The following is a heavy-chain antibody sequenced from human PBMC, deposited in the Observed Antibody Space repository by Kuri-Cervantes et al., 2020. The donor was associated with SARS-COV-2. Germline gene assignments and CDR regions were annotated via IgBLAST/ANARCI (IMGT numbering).Heavy chain of an antibody. CDR1: GFSFSSYG. V-gene: IGHV3-30*02. CDR2: IWFDGSNK. Sequence: LSLTCAASGFSFSSYGIHWVRQAPGKGLEWVAFIWFDGSNKYYADSVKGRFTISRDNSENTLYLQMNSLRAEDTAVYLCAKVPVAGDGAIDYWGQGTPVTVSS. J-gene: IGHJ4*02. D-gene: IGHD6-19*01. CDR3: AKVPVAGDGAIDY.